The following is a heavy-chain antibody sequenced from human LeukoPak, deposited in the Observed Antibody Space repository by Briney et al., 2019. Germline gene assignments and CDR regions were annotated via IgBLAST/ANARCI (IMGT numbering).Heavy chain of an antibody. CDR2: IYSGGNT. J-gene: IGHJ4*02. D-gene: IGHD5-18*01. CDR1: GFTVSVNY. CDR3: ARDAGYGYDRFGY. V-gene: IGHV3-66*01. Sequence: GGSLRLSCAAFGFTVSVNYMSWVRQAPGKGLECVSVIYSGGNTYYADSVKGRFTISRDNSKNTLYLQMNSLRAEDTAVYYCARDAGYGYDRFGYWGQGTQVTVSS.